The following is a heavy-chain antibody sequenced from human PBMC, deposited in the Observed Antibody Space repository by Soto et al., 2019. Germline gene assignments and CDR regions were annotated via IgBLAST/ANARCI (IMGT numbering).Heavy chain of an antibody. V-gene: IGHV1-2*04. Sequence: GASVKVSCKASGYTFTGYYTHWVRQAPGQGLEWMGWINPNSGGTNYAQKFQGWVTMTRDTSISTAYMELSRLRSDDTAVYYCARGIAARPTTQYYYYYYYMDVWGKGTTVTVSS. CDR1: GYTFTGYY. CDR3: ARGIAARPTTQYYYYYYYMDV. CDR2: INPNSGGT. D-gene: IGHD6-6*01. J-gene: IGHJ6*03.